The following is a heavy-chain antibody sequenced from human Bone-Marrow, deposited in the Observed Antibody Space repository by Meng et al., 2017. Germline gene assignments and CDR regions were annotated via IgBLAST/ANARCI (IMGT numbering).Heavy chain of an antibody. CDR2: IDWDDDK. D-gene: IGHD1-26*01. CDR3: ARIRELLGTYYFDY. V-gene: IGHV2-70*01. Sequence: SGPTLVKPTQTLTLTCTFSGFSLSTSGVGVGWIRQPPGKALEWLALIDWDDDKYYSTSLKTRLTISKDTSKNQVVLTMTNMDPVDTATYYCARIRELLGTYYFDYWGQRTLVTVSS. J-gene: IGHJ4*02. CDR1: GFSLSTSGVG.